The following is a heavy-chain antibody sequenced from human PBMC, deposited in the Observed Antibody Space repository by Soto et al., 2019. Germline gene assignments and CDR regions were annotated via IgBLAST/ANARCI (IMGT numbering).Heavy chain of an antibody. CDR3: ARGLEKLVVGGGSAFDV. CDR2: VTHNGGST. D-gene: IGHD2-15*01. J-gene: IGHJ3*01. CDR1: GFTFNSYA. Sequence: GGSLRLSCAASGFTFNSYAMHWVRQAPGKGLEYVSTVTHNGGSTYYANSVKGRFTILRDNSKNTLYLQMGSLRVEDMAVYYCARGLEKLVVGGGSAFDVWGQGTKVTVSS. V-gene: IGHV3-64*01.